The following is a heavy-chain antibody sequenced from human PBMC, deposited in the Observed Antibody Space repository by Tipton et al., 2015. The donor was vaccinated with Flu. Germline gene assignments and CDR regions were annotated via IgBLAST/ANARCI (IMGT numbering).Heavy chain of an antibody. Sequence: SLRLSCAASGFTFNDYAMHWVRQAPGKGLEWVALISSDGGNKYYADSVRGRFIISRDNSKNTLSLQMDSLRPDDTALYYCARIRYCTNGVCFDYHFYEMDVWGQGTTVTVSS. J-gene: IGHJ6*02. CDR2: ISSDGGNK. V-gene: IGHV3-30-3*01. CDR1: GFTFNDYA. CDR3: ARIRYCTNGVCFDYHFYEMDV. D-gene: IGHD2-8*01.